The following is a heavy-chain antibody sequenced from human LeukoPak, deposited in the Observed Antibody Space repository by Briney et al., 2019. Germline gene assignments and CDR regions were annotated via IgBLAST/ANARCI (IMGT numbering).Heavy chain of an antibody. J-gene: IGHJ4*02. D-gene: IGHD3-10*01. V-gene: IGHV3-30*02. CDR1: GFTFSNYG. CDR2: IRYDGSNK. Sequence: GGSLRLSCAASGFTFSNYGMHWVRQAPGKGLEWVAFIRYDGSNKYYADSVKGRFAISRDNAKNSLYLQMNSLRAEDTAVYYCARLYGSGSYRGFDYWGQGTLVTVSS. CDR3: ARLYGSGSYRGFDY.